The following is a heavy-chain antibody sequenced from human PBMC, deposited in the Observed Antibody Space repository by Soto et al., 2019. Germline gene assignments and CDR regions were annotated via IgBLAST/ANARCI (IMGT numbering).Heavy chain of an antibody. V-gene: IGHV4-39*01. CDR3: ARGLVGLRYYYGMAV. D-gene: IGHD1-26*01. CDR1: GGSISSSSYY. J-gene: IGHJ6*02. Sequence: SETLSLTCTVSGGSISSSSYYWGWIRQPPGKGLEWIGSIYYSGSTYYNPSLKSRVTISVDTSKNQFSLKLSSVTAADTAVYYCARGLVGLRYYYGMAVWGQGTTVTVSS. CDR2: IYYSGST.